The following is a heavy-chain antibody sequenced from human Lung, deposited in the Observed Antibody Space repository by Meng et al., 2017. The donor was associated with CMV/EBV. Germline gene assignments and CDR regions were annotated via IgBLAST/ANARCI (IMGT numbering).Heavy chain of an antibody. CDR3: AQDTGWDLHPYYFDY. CDR1: GFTFSSYE. J-gene: IGHJ4*02. D-gene: IGHD3-16*01. CDR2: ISSSGSTI. V-gene: IGHV3-48*03. Sequence: SCAASGFTFSSYEMNWVRQAPGKGLEWVSYISSSGSTIHYADSVKGRFTIPRDNAKESLYLQMNSLRAEDTAIYYCAQDTGWDLHPYYFDYWVQGKXVNGAS.